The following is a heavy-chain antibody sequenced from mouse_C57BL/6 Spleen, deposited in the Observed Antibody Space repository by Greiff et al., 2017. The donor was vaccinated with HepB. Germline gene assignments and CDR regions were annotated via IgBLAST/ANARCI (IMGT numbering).Heavy chain of an antibody. CDR2: IYPGDGDT. CDR1: GYAFSSSW. D-gene: IGHD1-2*01. Sequence: QVQLQQSGPELVKPGASVKISCKASGYAFSSSWMNWVKQRPGKGLEWIGRIYPGDGDTNYNGKFKGKATLTADKSSSTAYMQLSSLTSEDSAVYFCASPRPYAMDYWGQGTSVTVSS. V-gene: IGHV1-82*01. J-gene: IGHJ4*01. CDR3: ASPRPYAMDY.